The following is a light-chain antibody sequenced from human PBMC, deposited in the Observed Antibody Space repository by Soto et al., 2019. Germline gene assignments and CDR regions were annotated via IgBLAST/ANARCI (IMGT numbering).Light chain of an antibody. V-gene: IGLV1-51*01. Sequence: QSVLTQPPSVSAAPGQKVTSSCSGSSANIGNNYVSWYQQLPGTAPKLLIYDNNKRPSGIPDRFSGSKSGTSATLGINGLQTGAEADYYCGTWDSSLRVYVFGTGTTVTVL. J-gene: IGLJ1*01. CDR1: SANIGNNY. CDR2: DNN. CDR3: GTWDSSLRVYV.